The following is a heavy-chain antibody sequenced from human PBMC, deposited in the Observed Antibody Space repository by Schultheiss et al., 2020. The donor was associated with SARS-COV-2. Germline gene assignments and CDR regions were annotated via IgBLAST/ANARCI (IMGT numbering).Heavy chain of an antibody. J-gene: IGHJ4*02. CDR2: ISGSGGST. Sequence: GESLKISCAASGFTFSSYAMSWVRQAPGKGLEWVSAISGSGGSTYYADSVKGRFTISRDNSKNTLYLQMNSLRAEDTAVYYCAKRGYDFWSGYYLYYFDYWGQGTLVTVSS. V-gene: IGHV3-23*01. CDR3: AKRGYDFWSGYYLYYFDY. D-gene: IGHD3-3*01. CDR1: GFTFSSYA.